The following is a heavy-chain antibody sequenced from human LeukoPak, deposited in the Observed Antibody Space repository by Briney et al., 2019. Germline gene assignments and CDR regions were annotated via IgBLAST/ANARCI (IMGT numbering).Heavy chain of an antibody. J-gene: IGHJ4*02. CDR2: IYTSGST. Sequence: SETLSLTCTVSGDSLSSGNYYWPWIRQPAGKGLEWIGRIYTSGSTNYNPSLKSRVTISVDTSKNQFSLKLSSVTAADTAVYYCATLGYSYGTDYWGQGTLVTVSS. CDR3: ATLGYSYGTDY. D-gene: IGHD5-18*01. CDR1: GDSLSSGNYY. V-gene: IGHV4-61*02.